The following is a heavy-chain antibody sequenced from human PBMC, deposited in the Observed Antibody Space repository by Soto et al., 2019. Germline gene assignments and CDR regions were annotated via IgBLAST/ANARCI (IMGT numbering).Heavy chain of an antibody. CDR2: IYYSGST. Sequence: QLQLQESGPGLVKPSETLSLTCTVSGGSISSSSYYWGWIRQPPGKGLEWIGSIYYSGSTYYNPSLKSRVTKSVDTSQNQFSLKLSSVTAADTDVYYCARWGAVAAFDYWGQGTLVTVSS. D-gene: IGHD6-19*01. V-gene: IGHV4-39*01. J-gene: IGHJ4*02. CDR1: GGSISSSSYY. CDR3: ARWGAVAAFDY.